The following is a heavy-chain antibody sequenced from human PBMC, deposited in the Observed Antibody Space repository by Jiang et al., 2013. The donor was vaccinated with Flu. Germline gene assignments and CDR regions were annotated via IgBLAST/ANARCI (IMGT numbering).Heavy chain of an antibody. V-gene: IGHV3-11*01. Sequence: VSYISSSGSTIYYADSVKGRFTISRDNAKNSLYLQMNSLRAEDTAVYYCARVQFGYLSGGEEAFDIWGQGTMVTVSS. CDR2: ISSSGSTI. D-gene: IGHD3-10*01. J-gene: IGHJ3*02. CDR3: ARVQFGYLSGGEEAFDI.